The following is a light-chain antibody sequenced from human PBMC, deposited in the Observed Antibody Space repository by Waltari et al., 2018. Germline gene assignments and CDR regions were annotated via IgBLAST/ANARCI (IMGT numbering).Light chain of an antibody. V-gene: IGLV2-11*01. J-gene: IGLJ1*01. CDR3: CSRADSHTYV. CDR1: SSDVGRYDH. Sequence: QSALTQPHSVSGSPGQSVTIFCTGTSSDVGRYDHVSWYQQHPCKAPKLMTCDVTKRPSGVPDRFSGSKSGNTASLTISGLQSEDEADYYCCSRADSHTYVFGTGTKVTVL. CDR2: DVT.